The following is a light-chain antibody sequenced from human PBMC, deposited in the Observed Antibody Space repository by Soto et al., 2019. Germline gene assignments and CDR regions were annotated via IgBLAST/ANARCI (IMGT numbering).Light chain of an antibody. CDR3: QQRSHGLT. V-gene: IGKV3-15*01. CDR2: GAS. Sequence: VMTQSPATLSVSPGERVTLSCRASQSVATNLAWYQQRPGQAPRLLIYGASKRAIGLPARFSGSGSGTEFTLTISSLEPEDFAVYYCQQRSHGLTFGGGTKVDIK. J-gene: IGKJ4*01. CDR1: QSVATN.